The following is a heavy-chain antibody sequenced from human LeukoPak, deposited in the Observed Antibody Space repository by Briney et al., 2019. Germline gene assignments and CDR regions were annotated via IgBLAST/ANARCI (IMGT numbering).Heavy chain of an antibody. CDR2: IDPSDSYT. Sequence: GESLKISCKGSGYSFTNYWISWVRQMPGKGLEWMGRIDPSDSYTNYSPSFQRHVTISADKSISTAYLQWSSLKASDTAMYYCARHQYYYGSGTPSLVYWGQGTPVTVSS. CDR3: ARHQYYYGSGTPSLVY. CDR1: GYSFTNYW. D-gene: IGHD3-10*01. J-gene: IGHJ4*02. V-gene: IGHV5-10-1*01.